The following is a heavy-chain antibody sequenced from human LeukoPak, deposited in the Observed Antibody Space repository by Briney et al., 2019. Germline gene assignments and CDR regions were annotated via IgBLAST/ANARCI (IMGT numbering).Heavy chain of an antibody. Sequence: GGSLRLSCAASGFTFSSYSMNWVRQAPGKGLEWVSSISSSSSYIYYADSVKGRFTISRDNAKNSLCLQMNSLRAEDTAVYYCAREGYSSGGSCYGGFDYWGQGTLVTVSS. CDR1: GFTFSSYS. V-gene: IGHV3-21*01. D-gene: IGHD2-15*01. J-gene: IGHJ4*02. CDR3: AREGYSSGGSCYGGFDY. CDR2: ISSSSSYI.